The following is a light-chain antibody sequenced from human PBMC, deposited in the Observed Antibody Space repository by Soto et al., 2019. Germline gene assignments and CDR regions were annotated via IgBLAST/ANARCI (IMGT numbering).Light chain of an antibody. Sequence: NFMLTQPHSVSESPGKTVTISRTRTSGSIASNYVQWYQQRPGSAPTTVISEDDQRPSGVPDRFSGSIDSSSNSASLTISGLTTEDEADYYCQSYDSGIVVFGGGTKLTVL. CDR3: QSYDSGIVV. CDR1: SGSIASNY. CDR2: EDD. J-gene: IGLJ2*01. V-gene: IGLV6-57*04.